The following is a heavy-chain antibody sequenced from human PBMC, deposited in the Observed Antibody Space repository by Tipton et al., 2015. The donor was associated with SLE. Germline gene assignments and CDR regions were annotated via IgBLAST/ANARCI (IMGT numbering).Heavy chain of an antibody. J-gene: IGHJ6*02. D-gene: IGHD6-13*01. V-gene: IGHV3-21*01. Sequence: SLRLSCAASGFTFSSYAMHWVRQAPGKGLEWVSSISSSSSYIYYADSVKGRFTISRYNAKNSLYLQMNSLRAEDTAVYYCATERGGSAAAGTKYYYYGMDVWGQGTTVTVSS. CDR1: GFTFSSYA. CDR3: ATERGGSAAAGTKYYYYGMDV. CDR2: ISSSSSYI.